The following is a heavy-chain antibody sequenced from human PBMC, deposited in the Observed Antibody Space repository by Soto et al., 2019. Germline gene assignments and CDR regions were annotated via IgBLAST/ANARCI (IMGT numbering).Heavy chain of an antibody. CDR2: ISYDGSNK. Sequence: GGSLRLSCAASGFTFSSYAMHWVRQAPGKGLEWVAVISYDGSNKYYADSVKGRFTISRDNSKNTLYLQMNSLRAEDTAVYYCARPVRGLRFLEWGHIRSYGMDVWGQGTTVTVSS. D-gene: IGHD3-3*01. J-gene: IGHJ6*02. CDR3: ARPVRGLRFLEWGHIRSYGMDV. CDR1: GFTFSSYA. V-gene: IGHV3-30-3*01.